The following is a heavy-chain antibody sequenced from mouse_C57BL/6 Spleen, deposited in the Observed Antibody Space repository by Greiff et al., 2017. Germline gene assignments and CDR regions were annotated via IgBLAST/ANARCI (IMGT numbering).Heavy chain of an antibody. CDR3: AKKAHYYGSSPWYFDV. Sequence: VKLMESGPGLVQPSQSLSITCTVSGFSLTSYGVHWVRQSPGKGLEWLGVIWRGGSTDYNAAFMSRLSITKDNSKIQVFFKMNSLQADDTAIYYWAKKAHYYGSSPWYFDVWGTGTTVTVSS. CDR1: GFSLTSYG. D-gene: IGHD1-1*01. V-gene: IGHV2-5*01. CDR2: IWRGGST. J-gene: IGHJ1*03.